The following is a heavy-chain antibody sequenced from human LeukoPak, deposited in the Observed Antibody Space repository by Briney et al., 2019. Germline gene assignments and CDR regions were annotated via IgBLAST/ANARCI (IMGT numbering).Heavy chain of an antibody. V-gene: IGHV5-51*01. CDR2: IYPGDSDT. CDR3: ARKSDDYGAN. Sequence: GESLKISCKGSGYTFTSYWIGWVRQMPGKGLEWMGIIYPGDSDTRYSPSFQGQVTISADKSISSAYLQWSSLKASGTAMYYCARKSDDYGANWGQGTLVTVSS. CDR1: GYTFTSYW. J-gene: IGHJ4*02. D-gene: IGHD4-17*01.